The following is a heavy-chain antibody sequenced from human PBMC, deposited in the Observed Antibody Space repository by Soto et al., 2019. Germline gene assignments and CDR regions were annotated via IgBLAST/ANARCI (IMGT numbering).Heavy chain of an antibody. CDR2: IYSGGST. CDR1: GFTVSSNY. Sequence: AGGSLRLSCAASGFTVSSNYMSWVRQAPGKGLEWVSVIYSGGSTYYADSVKGRFTISRDNSKNTLYLQMNSLRAEDTAVYYCARSRRGGAFDIWGQGTMVTVSS. J-gene: IGHJ3*02. D-gene: IGHD3-16*01. V-gene: IGHV3-53*01. CDR3: ARSRRGGAFDI.